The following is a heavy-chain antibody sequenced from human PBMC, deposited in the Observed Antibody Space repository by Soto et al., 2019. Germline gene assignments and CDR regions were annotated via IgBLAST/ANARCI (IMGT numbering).Heavy chain of an antibody. CDR2: IYWNEDK. CDR1: AFSLSTNGVG. J-gene: IGHJ4*02. V-gene: IGHV2-5*01. CDR3: VHTVMVHPITREHYFDY. Sequence: SGPTLVNPTQTLTLTCTVSAFSLSTNGVGVGWIRQPPGKPLEWLAVIYWNEDKRYSRSLKSRLSITKATSKNQVVLTMYTMDPVDTATYSCVHTVMVHPITREHYFDYWGPGILVTVSS. D-gene: IGHD2-8*01.